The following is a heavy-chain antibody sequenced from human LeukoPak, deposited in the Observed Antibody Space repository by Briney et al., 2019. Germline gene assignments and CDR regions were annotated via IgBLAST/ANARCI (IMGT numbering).Heavy chain of an antibody. D-gene: IGHD2/OR15-2a*01. CDR1: GYTFTSYG. CDR2: ISAYNGNT. CDR3: ARDWPTPTNNYFDY. J-gene: IGHJ4*02. Sequence: ASVKVSCKASGYTFTSYGISWVRQAPGQGLEWMGWISAYNGNTNYAQKLQGRVTMTTDTSTSTAYMELRSLRSDDTAVYYCARDWPTPTNNYFDYWGQGTLVTVSS. V-gene: IGHV1-18*01.